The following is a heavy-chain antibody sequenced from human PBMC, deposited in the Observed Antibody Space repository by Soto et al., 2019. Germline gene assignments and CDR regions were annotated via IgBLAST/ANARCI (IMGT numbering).Heavy chain of an antibody. V-gene: IGHV3-48*02. CDR3: ARRITMVRGPYYYYEMDV. D-gene: IGHD3-10*01. J-gene: IGHJ6*02. Sequence: GGSLRLSCAVSGFTFSSHTMNWVRQAPGKGLEWISYITSTSSTKNYADSVKGRFTISRDNANNSLYLQMNSLRDEDTAVYYCARRITMVRGPYYYYEMDVWGQGTTVTVSS. CDR1: GFTFSSHT. CDR2: ITSTSSTK.